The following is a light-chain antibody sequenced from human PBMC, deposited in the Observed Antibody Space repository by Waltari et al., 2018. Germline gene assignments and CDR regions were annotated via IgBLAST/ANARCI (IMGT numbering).Light chain of an antibody. CDR3: QQYHNSPFT. CDR2: WAS. V-gene: IGKV4-1*01. CDR1: QSIINSHNWQSY. J-gene: IGKJ3*01. Sequence: DIVMAQSPDSLAVSLGERATINCKSIQSIINSHNWQSYLAWYQPKPGQPPKLLIHWASTRESGVPDRFSGSGSGTDFTLTISSLQAEDVAIYYCQQYHNSPFTFGPGTKVDI.